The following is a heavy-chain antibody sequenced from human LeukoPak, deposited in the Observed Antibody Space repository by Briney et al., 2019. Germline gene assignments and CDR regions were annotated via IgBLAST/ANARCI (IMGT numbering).Heavy chain of an antibody. CDR1: GGTFSSYA. Sequence: SVKVSCKPSGGTFSSYAISWVRPAPGQGLGWMGGIIPIFGTANYAQKFQGRVTITTDESTSTAYMELSSLRSEDTAVYYCARGRSSGWFPDYFDYWGQGTLVTVSS. CDR3: ARGRSSGWFPDYFDY. D-gene: IGHD6-19*01. CDR2: IIPIFGTA. J-gene: IGHJ4*02. V-gene: IGHV1-69*05.